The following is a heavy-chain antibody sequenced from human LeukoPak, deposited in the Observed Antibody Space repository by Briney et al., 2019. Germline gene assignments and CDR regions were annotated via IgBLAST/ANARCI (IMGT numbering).Heavy chain of an antibody. CDR2: IYYSGST. Sequence: SETLSLTCTVSGGSISSYYWSWIRQPPGKGLEWIGYIYYSGSTNYNPSLKSRVTISVVTSKNQFSLKLSSVTAADTAVYYCARLRSSSWYLGAFDIWGQGTMVTVSS. CDR1: GGSISSYY. V-gene: IGHV4-59*08. D-gene: IGHD6-13*01. CDR3: ARLRSSSWYLGAFDI. J-gene: IGHJ3*02.